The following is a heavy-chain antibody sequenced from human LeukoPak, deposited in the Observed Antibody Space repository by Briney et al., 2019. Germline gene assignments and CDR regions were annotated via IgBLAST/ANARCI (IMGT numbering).Heavy chain of an antibody. V-gene: IGHV1-18*01. D-gene: IGHD1-26*01. CDR3: ARDDILGAAPNF. CDR2: ISAYNGNT. J-gene: IGHJ4*02. Sequence: ASVKVSCKASGYTFTSYGVTWVRQAPGQGLEWMGWISAYNGNTNYAQKLQGRVTMTTDTSTSTAYMELGSLRSDDTAVYYCARDDILGAAPNFWGQRTRVTVSS. CDR1: GYTFTSYG.